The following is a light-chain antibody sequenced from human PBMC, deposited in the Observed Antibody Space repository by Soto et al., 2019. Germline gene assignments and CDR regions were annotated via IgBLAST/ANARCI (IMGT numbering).Light chain of an antibody. CDR1: QSVSSTY. CDR2: GTS. V-gene: IGKV3-20*01. Sequence: TPCPGHLSLSPGERATLSCRASQSVSSTYLAWYQQKPGQAPMLPIYGTSSRATGIPTRFSGSGSGTDFTLSIPRLEPADFAVYYGQQYETSLGLTFGQGTKVDIK. CDR3: QQYETSLGLT. J-gene: IGKJ1*01.